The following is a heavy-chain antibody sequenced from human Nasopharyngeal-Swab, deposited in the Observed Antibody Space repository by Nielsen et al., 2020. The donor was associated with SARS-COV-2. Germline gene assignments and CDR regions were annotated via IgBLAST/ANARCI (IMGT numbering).Heavy chain of an antibody. D-gene: IGHD2-2*01. V-gene: IGHV3-13*04. CDR2: IGTAGDT. CDR3: ARARPDIVVVPAALLFDP. CDR1: GFTFSSYD. J-gene: IGHJ5*02. Sequence: GGSLRLSCAASGFTFSSYDMHWVRQATGKGLEWVSAIGTAGDTYYPGSVKGRFTISRENAKNSLYLQMNSLRAGDTAVYYCARARPDIVVVPAALLFDPWGQGTLVPVSS.